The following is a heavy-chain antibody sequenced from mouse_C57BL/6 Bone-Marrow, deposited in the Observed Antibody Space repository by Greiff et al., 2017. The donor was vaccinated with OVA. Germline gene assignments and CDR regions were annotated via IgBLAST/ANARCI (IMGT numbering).Heavy chain of an antibody. CDR3: ASNLNWDYFDY. Sequence: EVQLPQSGPELVKPGASVKISCKASGYTFTDYYMNWVKQSHGKSLEWIGDINPNNGGTSYNQKFKGKATLTVDKSSSTAYMELRSLTSEDSAVYYCASNLNWDYFDYWGQGTTLTVSS. CDR1: GYTFTDYY. V-gene: IGHV1-26*01. J-gene: IGHJ2*01. CDR2: INPNNGGT. D-gene: IGHD4-1*01.